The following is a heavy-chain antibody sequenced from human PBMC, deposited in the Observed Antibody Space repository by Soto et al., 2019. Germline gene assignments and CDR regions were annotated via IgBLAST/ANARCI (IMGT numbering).Heavy chain of an antibody. V-gene: IGHV1-69*13. J-gene: IGHJ3*02. CDR3: ARVLYGEWPTDI. D-gene: IGHD4-17*01. CDR2: IIPIFGTA. Sequence: ASVKVSCKASGGTFSSYAISWVRQAPGQGLEWMGGIIPIFGTANYAQKFQGRVTITADESTSTAYMELSSLRSEDTAVYYCARVLYGEWPTDIWGQGTMVTVSS. CDR1: GGTFSSYA.